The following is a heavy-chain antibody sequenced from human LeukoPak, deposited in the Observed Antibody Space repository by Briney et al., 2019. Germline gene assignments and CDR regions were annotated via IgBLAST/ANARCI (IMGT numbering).Heavy chain of an antibody. J-gene: IGHJ5*02. V-gene: IGHV3-21*01. CDR3: ARALRYFDWLKNWFDP. CDR1: GFLFSSYT. CDR2: ISSSSSYI. Sequence: GGSLRRSCAASGFLFSSYTMNWVRQAPGKGLEWVSSISSSSSYIYYADSVKGRFTISRDNAKNSLYLQMNSLRAEDTAVYYCARALRYFDWLKNWFDPWGQGTLVTVSS. D-gene: IGHD3-9*01.